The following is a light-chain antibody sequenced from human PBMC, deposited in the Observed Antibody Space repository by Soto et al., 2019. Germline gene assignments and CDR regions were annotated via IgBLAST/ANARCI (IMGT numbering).Light chain of an antibody. CDR3: QQYYSSSTYT. CDR1: QSISSW. V-gene: IGKV1-5*03. CDR2: KAS. Sequence: DIQMTQSPSTLSASVGDRVTITCLASQSISSWLAWYQQQPGKAPKLLIYKASSLESGVPSRFSGSGSGTEFTLTISSLQPDDFATYSCQQYYSSSTYTFGQGTKLEIK. J-gene: IGKJ2*01.